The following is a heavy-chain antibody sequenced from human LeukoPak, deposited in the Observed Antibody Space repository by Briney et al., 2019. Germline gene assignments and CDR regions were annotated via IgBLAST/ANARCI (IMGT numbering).Heavy chain of an antibody. J-gene: IGHJ6*02. D-gene: IGHD1-26*01. CDR1: GFTFSNYW. CDR2: INSDGSIS. CDR3: ARVGPYYYYYGMDV. V-gene: IGHV3-74*01. Sequence: GGSLRLSCAASGFTFSNYWMHWVRQAPGKGLVWVSRINSDGSISNYADSVKGRFTISRDNAKNTLCLQMNSLRAEDTAVYYCARVGPYYYYYGMDVWGQGTTVTVSS.